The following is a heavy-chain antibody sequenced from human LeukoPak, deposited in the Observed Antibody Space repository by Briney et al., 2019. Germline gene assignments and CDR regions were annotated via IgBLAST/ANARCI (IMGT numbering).Heavy chain of an antibody. CDR1: GFTFSSYA. CDR3: ARDRSTANGHCTGDNCYAEPG. D-gene: IGHD2-15*01. Sequence: PGGSLRLSCAASGFTFSSYAMHWVRQAPGKGPEWVAIIWYDGSTKYYADSVKGRFTVSRDNSKNTSYLQMNSLRAEDTAVYYCARDRSTANGHCTGDNCYAEPGRGQGTLVTVSS. V-gene: IGHV3-33*08. J-gene: IGHJ4*02. CDR2: IWYDGSTK.